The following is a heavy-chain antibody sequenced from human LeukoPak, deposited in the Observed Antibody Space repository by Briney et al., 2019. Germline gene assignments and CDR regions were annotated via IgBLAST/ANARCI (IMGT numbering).Heavy chain of an antibody. V-gene: IGHV3-30*03. CDR1: GFTFSSYG. CDR2: ISYDGSNK. CDR3: ASSYYDFWSGYLDYYGMDV. J-gene: IGHJ6*02. D-gene: IGHD3-3*01. Sequence: GGSLRLSCAASGFTFSSYGMHWVRQAPGKGLEWVAVISYDGSNKYYADSAKGRFTISRDNSKNTLYLQMNSLRAGDTAVYYCASSYYDFWSGYLDYYGMDVWGQGTTVTVSS.